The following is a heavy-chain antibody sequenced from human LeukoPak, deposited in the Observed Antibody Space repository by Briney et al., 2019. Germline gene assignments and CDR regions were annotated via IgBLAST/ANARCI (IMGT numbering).Heavy chain of an antibody. V-gene: IGHV3-33*01. J-gene: IGHJ4*02. CDR1: GFTFSSYG. CDR2: IWYDGSNK. Sequence: GGSLRLSCAASGFTFSSYGMHWVRQAPGKGLEWVAVIWYDGSNKYYADSVKGRFTISRGNFKNTLYLQMNSLRAEDTAVYYCAGDSKSSGSIDYWGQGTLVTVSS. D-gene: IGHD3-22*01. CDR3: AGDSKSSGSIDY.